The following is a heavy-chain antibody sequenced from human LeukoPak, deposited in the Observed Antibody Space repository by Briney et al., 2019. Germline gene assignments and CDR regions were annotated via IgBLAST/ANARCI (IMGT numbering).Heavy chain of an antibody. CDR1: GGSISSYF. D-gene: IGHD6-19*01. Sequence: SETLSLTCTVSGGSISSYFWSWIRQPPGKGLEWIGYIHNSGTTNYSPSLKSRVTISVDTSKNQFSLKLSSVTAADTAVYYCARQGSGRDYWGQGTLVTVSS. J-gene: IGHJ4*02. CDR2: IHNSGTT. CDR3: ARQGSGRDY. V-gene: IGHV4-59*08.